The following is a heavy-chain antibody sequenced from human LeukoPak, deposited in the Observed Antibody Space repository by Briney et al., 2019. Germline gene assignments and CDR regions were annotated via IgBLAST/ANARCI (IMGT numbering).Heavy chain of an antibody. D-gene: IGHD3-22*01. Sequence: GASVKVSCKVSGYTLTELSMHWVRQAPGKGLEWMGGFGPEDGETIYAQKFQGRVTMTEDTSTDTAYMELSSLRSEDTAVYYCATFYYDSSGQFNWFDPWGQGTLVTVSS. J-gene: IGHJ5*02. CDR1: GYTLTELS. V-gene: IGHV1-24*01. CDR3: ATFYYDSSGQFNWFDP. CDR2: FGPEDGET.